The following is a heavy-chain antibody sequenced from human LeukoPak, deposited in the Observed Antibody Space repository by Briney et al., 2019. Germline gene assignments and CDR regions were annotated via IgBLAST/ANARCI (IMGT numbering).Heavy chain of an antibody. D-gene: IGHD1-7*01. CDR1: GGSFSNYY. J-gene: IGHJ6*03. CDR3: ARRWNYGRNYYIDV. CDR2: INDSGRI. Sequence: SETLSLTCAVYGGSFSNYYWSWIRQPPGKGLEWIGEINDSGRINYNPSLMSRVTVSVDTSKNQFSLRLASVTATDTAVYYCARRWNYGRNYYIDVWGNGATVSVSS. V-gene: IGHV4-34*01.